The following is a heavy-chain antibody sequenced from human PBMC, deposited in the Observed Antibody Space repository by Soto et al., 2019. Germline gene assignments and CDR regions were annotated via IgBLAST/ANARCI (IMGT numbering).Heavy chain of an antibody. CDR2: IIPVIGMT. V-gene: IGHV1-69*10. D-gene: IGHD1-26*01. CDR3: AREGGLVLRAAMDV. CDR1: GGTFNNFA. Sequence: SVKVSCKASGGTFNNFAVSWVRQAPGQGLEWMGGIIPVIGMTNYPQKFQGRVTITADESTSTVYMDLSSLRSEDTAVYFCAREGGLVLRAAMDVWGQGTTVTV. J-gene: IGHJ6*02.